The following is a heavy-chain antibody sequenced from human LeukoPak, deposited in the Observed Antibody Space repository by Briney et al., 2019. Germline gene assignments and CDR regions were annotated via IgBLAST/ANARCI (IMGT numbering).Heavy chain of an antibody. Sequence: GGSLRPSCAASGFTFSSYAMSWVRQAPGKGLEWVSAISGSGGSTCYADSVKGRFTISRDNSKNTLYLQMNSLRAEDTAVYYCARFAIGSTMYNWFDPWGQGTLVTVSS. J-gene: IGHJ5*02. V-gene: IGHV3-23*01. CDR2: ISGSGGST. CDR1: GFTFSSYA. CDR3: ARFAIGSTMYNWFDP. D-gene: IGHD2-2*01.